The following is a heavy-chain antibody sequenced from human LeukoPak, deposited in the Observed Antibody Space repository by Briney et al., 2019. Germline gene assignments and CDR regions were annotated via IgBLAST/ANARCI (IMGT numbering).Heavy chain of an antibody. CDR3: ARDLVGGWDDSSGYYYGYFDY. D-gene: IGHD3-22*01. J-gene: IGHJ4*02. Sequence: SGGSLRLSCAASGXTFAIYAMHWVRQAPGKGLEWVAVISYDGNNKYYADSVKGRFTISRDNSKNTLYLQMNSLRAEDTAVYYCARDLVGGWDDSSGYYYGYFDYWGQGTLVTVSS. V-gene: IGHV3-30-3*01. CDR2: ISYDGNNK. CDR1: GXTFAIYA.